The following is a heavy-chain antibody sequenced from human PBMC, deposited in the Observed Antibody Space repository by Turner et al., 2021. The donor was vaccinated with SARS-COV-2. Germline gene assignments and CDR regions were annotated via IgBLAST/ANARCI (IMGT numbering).Heavy chain of an antibody. CDR1: GFTFSNYW. CDR3: ARSNPPQD. Sequence: EVQVVESRGGLVQPGGSLRLSCAASGFTFSNYWMHWVRQVPGKGLMWVSRIKGDGSGATYADSVQGRFRIARDNAKNTLSLQMNNLRVEDTAIYYCARSNPPQDWGQGTLVTVSS. V-gene: IGHV3-74*01. CDR2: IKGDGSGA. J-gene: IGHJ4*02.